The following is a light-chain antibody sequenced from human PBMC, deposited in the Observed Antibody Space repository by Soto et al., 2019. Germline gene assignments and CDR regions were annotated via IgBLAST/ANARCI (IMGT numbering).Light chain of an antibody. J-gene: IGKJ1*01. Sequence: IVSTQSPGTLSLSPGERATLSCRASQSVTTQLAWYQQKPGQAPRLIIHGASSRATGVPDRITGSGSGTEFTLTISSLQSEDFAIYYCQQYNNWPPITFGQGTKVDIK. CDR3: QQYNNWPPIT. CDR2: GAS. CDR1: QSVTTQ. V-gene: IGKV3D-15*01.